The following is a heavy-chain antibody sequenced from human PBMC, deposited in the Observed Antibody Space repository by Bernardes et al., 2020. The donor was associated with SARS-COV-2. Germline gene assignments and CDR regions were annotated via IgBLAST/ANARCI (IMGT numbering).Heavy chain of an antibody. J-gene: IGHJ4*02. CDR2: ISASGGST. CDR1: GFTFSRYA. Sequence: GGSLRLSCAASGFTFSRYAMSWVRQAPGKGLEWVSGISASGGSTNYADSVKGRLTISRDNSKSTLYLQMSSLRAEDTAVYYCAKGMGEVAVAGPGDHWGQGTLVAVSS. D-gene: IGHD6-19*01. V-gene: IGHV3-23*01. CDR3: AKGMGEVAVAGPGDH.